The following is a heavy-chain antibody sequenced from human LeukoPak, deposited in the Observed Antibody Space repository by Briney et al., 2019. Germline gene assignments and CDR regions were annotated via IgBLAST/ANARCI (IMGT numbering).Heavy chain of an antibody. D-gene: IGHD6-25*01. CDR1: GFTFRTSP. Sequence: PGRSLRLSCAASGFTFRTSPMHWVRQAPGKGLEWVAVISYDGKIKVYADSVKGRFTISRDIAKNMLYLEMNSLGTEDTAVYYCARDPQRGAPDYFDSWGQGTLVTVSS. J-gene: IGHJ4*02. V-gene: IGHV3-30*04. CDR2: ISYDGKIK. CDR3: ARDPQRGAPDYFDS.